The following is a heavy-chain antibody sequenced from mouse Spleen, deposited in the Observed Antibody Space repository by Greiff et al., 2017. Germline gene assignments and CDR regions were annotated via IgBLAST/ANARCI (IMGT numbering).Heavy chain of an antibody. Sequence: VQLQQSGPELVKPGASVKIPCKASGYTFTDYNMDWVKQSHGKSLEWIGDINPNNGGTIYNQKFKGKATLTVDKSSSTAYMELRSLTSEDTAVYYCARLGYDYGFAYWGQGTLVTVSA. J-gene: IGHJ3*01. CDR1: GYTFTDYN. CDR2: INPNNGGT. D-gene: IGHD2-4*01. CDR3: ARLGYDYGFAY. V-gene: IGHV1-18*01.